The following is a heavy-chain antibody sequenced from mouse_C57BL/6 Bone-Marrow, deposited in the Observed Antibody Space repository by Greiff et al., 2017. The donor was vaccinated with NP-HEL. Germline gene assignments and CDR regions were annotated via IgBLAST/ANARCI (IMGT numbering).Heavy chain of an antibody. D-gene: IGHD1-1*01. CDR1: GFTFSSYG. J-gene: IGHJ3*01. Sequence: EVKVVESGGDLVKPGGSLKLSCAASGFTFSSYGMSWVRQTPDKRLEWVATISSGGSYTYYPDSVKGRFTISRDNAKNTLYLQMSSLKSEDTAMYYCARRFYYYGSSWFAYWGQGTLVTVSA. V-gene: IGHV5-6*02. CDR3: ARRFYYYGSSWFAY. CDR2: ISSGGSYT.